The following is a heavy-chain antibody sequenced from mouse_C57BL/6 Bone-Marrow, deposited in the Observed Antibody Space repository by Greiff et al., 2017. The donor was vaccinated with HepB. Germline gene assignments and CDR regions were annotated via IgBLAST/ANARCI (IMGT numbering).Heavy chain of an antibody. V-gene: IGHV1-64*01. CDR3: ARKFTTVVDLDY. D-gene: IGHD1-1*01. CDR2: IHPNSGST. J-gene: IGHJ2*01. Sequence: QVQLQQPGAELVKPGASVKLSCKASGYTFTSYWMHWVKQRPGQGLEWIGMIHPNSGSTNYNEKFKSKATLTVDKSSSTAYMQLSSLTSEDSAVYYCARKFTTVVDLDYWGQGTTLTVSS. CDR1: GYTFTSYW.